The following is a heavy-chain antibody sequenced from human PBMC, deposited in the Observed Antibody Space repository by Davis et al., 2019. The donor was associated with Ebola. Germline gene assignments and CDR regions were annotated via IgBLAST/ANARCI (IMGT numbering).Heavy chain of an antibody. CDR1: GFTFSSYS. V-gene: IGHV3-33*08. CDR2: IWYEGGNK. D-gene: IGHD6-19*01. Sequence: GESLKISCAASGFTFSSYSMNWVRQAPGKGLEWVTVIWYEGGNKFYADSVKGRFTISRDTSKKTLYLQMNSLRAEDTAVYYCARGPHYTSAWPSSGMDVWGKGTTVTVSS. CDR3: ARGPHYTSAWPSSGMDV. J-gene: IGHJ6*04.